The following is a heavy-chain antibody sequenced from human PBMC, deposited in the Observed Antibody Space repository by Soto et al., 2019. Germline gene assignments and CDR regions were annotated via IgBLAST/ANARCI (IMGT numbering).Heavy chain of an antibody. D-gene: IGHD1-26*01. CDR2: MNPNSGNT. Sequence: QVQLVQSGAEVKKPGASVKVSCKASGYTFTSYDINWVRQATGQGLEWMGWMNPNSGNTGYAQKFQGRVTMTRTTSINTAYMELSSLRSEDTAVYYCARGLSASGWFDPWGQGTLVTVSS. CDR3: ARGLSASGWFDP. CDR1: GYTFTSYD. J-gene: IGHJ5*02. V-gene: IGHV1-8*01.